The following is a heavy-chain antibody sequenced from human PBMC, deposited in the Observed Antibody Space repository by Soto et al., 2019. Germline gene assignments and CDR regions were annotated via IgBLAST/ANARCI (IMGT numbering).Heavy chain of an antibody. CDR2: IKSKTDGGTT. Sequence: EVQLVESGGGLVKPGGSLRLSCAASGFTFSNAWMSWVRQAPGKGLEWVGRIKSKTDGGTTDYAAPVKGRFTISRDDSKNTLYLQMNSLKTEDTAVYYCTKRDDTAMVTGDYWGQGTLVTVSS. CDR1: GFTFSNAW. CDR3: TKRDDTAMVTGDY. J-gene: IGHJ4*02. V-gene: IGHV3-15*01. D-gene: IGHD5-18*01.